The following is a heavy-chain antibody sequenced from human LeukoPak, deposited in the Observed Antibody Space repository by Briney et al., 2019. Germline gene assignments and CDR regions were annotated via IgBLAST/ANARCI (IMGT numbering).Heavy chain of an antibody. Sequence: SETLSLTCTVSGGSISNYYWSWIRQSPEKGLEWIGYIYYSGSTNYNPSLKSRVTISLDMTKNQFSLKLTSVTPADTAVYYCARDGEYCGGDCYSGLSNWGQGTLVTVSS. CDR2: IYYSGST. D-gene: IGHD2-21*02. CDR1: GGSISNYY. V-gene: IGHV4-59*01. J-gene: IGHJ4*02. CDR3: ARDGEYCGGDCYSGLSN.